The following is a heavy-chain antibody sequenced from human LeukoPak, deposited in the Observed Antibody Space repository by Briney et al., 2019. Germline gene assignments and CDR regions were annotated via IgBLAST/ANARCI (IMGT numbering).Heavy chain of an antibody. J-gene: IGHJ4*02. Sequence: ASVKVSCKASGYTFTGYYMHWVRQAPGQGLEWMGWINPNSGGTNYAQKFQGRVTMTRDTSISTAYMELSRLRSDDTAVYYCARGGTGGLLRFLGWFRGPPDYWGQGTLVTVSS. CDR2: INPNSGGT. D-gene: IGHD3-3*01. V-gene: IGHV1-2*02. CDR3: ARGGTGGLLRFLGWFRGPPDY. CDR1: GYTFTGYY.